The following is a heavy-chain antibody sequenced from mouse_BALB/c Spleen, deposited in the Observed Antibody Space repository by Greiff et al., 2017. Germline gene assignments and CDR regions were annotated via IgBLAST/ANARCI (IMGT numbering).Heavy chain of an antibody. Sequence: EVQLQQSGPELVKPGASVKISCKASGYSFTGYYMHWVKQSHVKSLEWIGRINPYNGATSYNQNFKDKASLTVDKSSSTAYMELHSLTSEDSAVYYCARRYYGSSGDFDYWGQGTTLTVSS. J-gene: IGHJ2*01. D-gene: IGHD1-1*01. CDR3: ARRYYGSSGDFDY. CDR1: GYSFTGYY. V-gene: IGHV1-31*01. CDR2: INPYNGAT.